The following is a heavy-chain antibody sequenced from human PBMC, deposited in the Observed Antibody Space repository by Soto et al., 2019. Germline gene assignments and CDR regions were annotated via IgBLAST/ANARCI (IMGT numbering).Heavy chain of an antibody. Sequence: SGPTLVNPTRTLTLTCSFSGFSLSTHEVGVVWIRQPPGKALEWLALIYWNDDARYSPSLKNRLTITKDTSKNQVVLTMTNMDPVDTATYYCVHDGKLGYTGYDRFDYWGQGILVTVSS. CDR1: GFSLSTHEVG. CDR2: IYWNDDA. V-gene: IGHV2-5*01. D-gene: IGHD5-12*01. CDR3: VHDGKLGYTGYDRFDY. J-gene: IGHJ4*02.